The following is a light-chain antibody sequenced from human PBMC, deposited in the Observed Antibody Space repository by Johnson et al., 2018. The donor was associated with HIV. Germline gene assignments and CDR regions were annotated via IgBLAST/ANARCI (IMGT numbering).Light chain of an antibody. CDR3: GTWDSSLSAGFYV. J-gene: IGLJ1*01. CDR1: SSNIGNNY. V-gene: IGLV1-51*01. CDR2: DNN. Sequence: QSVLTQPPSVSAAPGQKVTISCSGSSSNIGNNYVSWYQQLPGRAPKLLIYDNNKRPSGIPDRFSGSKSGTSATLGITGLQTGDEADYYCGTWDSSLSAGFYVFGTGTKVTVL.